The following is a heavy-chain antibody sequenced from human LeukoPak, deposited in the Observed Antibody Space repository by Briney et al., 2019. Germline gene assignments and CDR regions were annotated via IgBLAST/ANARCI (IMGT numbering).Heavy chain of an antibody. CDR3: ARVGDGYPTSWYFDL. CDR2: ISSSSSYI. CDR1: GFTFSSYS. J-gene: IGHJ2*01. Sequence: GGSLRLSCAASGFTFSSYSMNWVRQAPGKGLEWVSSISSSSSYIYYADSVKGRFTISRDNAKNSLYLQMNSLRAEDTAVYYCARVGDGYPTSWYFDLWGRGTLVTVSS. V-gene: IGHV3-21*01. D-gene: IGHD5-24*01.